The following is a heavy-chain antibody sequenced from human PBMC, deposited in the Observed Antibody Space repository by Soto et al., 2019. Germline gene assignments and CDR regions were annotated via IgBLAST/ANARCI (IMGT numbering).Heavy chain of an antibody. V-gene: IGHV1-46*01. J-gene: IGHJ1*01. CDR3: ARDNEGIAAPGGLQH. D-gene: IGHD6-13*01. Sequence: ASVKVSCKASGYTFTIYYMNWVRQAPGQGLEWIGIINPSGGSISDAQKFQGRVTMTRDTSTSTVYMELSSLRSEDTAVYYCARDNEGIAAPGGLQHWGQGTLVSVSS. CDR1: GYTFTIYY. CDR2: INPSGGSI.